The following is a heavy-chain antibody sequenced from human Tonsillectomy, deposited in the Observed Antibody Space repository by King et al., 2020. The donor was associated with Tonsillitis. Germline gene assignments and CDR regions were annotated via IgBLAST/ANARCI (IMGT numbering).Heavy chain of an antibody. D-gene: IGHD2-15*01. CDR3: ARCYCSGSSCYFVYFDF. CDR1: GFTFSRSW. J-gene: IGHJ4*02. Sequence: QLVQSGGGLVQPGGSLRLSCAASGFTFSRSWMSWVRQAPGKGLEWVANIKEDGTEKYYVDSVKGRFTIARDNAKNSLYLRMNSLRAEDTAVYYCARCYCSGSSCYFVYFDFWGQGTLVTVSS. V-gene: IGHV3-7*03. CDR2: IKEDGTEK.